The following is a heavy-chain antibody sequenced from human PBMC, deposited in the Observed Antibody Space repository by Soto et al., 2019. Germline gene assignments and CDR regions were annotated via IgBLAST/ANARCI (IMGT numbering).Heavy chain of an antibody. V-gene: IGHV2-70*01. J-gene: IGHJ6*02. CDR2: IDWDDDK. CDR3: ARSIAARPHYYYYYGMDV. Sequence: SGPTLVNPTQTLTLTCTFSGFSLSTSGMCVSWIRQPPGKALEWLALIDWDDDKYYSTSLKTRLTISKDTSKNQVVLTMANMDPVDTATYYCARSIAARPHYYYYYGMDVWGQGTTVTVSS. CDR1: GFSLSTSGMC. D-gene: IGHD6-6*01.